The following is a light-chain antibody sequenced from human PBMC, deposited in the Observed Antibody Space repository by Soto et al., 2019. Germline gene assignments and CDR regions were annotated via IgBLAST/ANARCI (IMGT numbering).Light chain of an antibody. V-gene: IGKV3-20*01. CDR1: QSISGSY. J-gene: IGKJ4*01. Sequence: EIVLTQSPGTLSLSPGERATLSCTASQSISGSYLAWYQQKPGQAPRVVIYGVSRRATGIPDGFSGSGSGTDFTLTISRLEPEDFAVYYCQQYDNSPLTFGGGTKVDIK. CDR2: GVS. CDR3: QQYDNSPLT.